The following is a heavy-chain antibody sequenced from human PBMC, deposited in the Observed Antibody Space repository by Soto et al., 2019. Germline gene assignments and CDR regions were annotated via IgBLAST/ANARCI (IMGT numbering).Heavy chain of an antibody. CDR1: GFSLSNARMG. CDR3: ARIFSFRTVVTPVPGFDP. CDR2: IFSNDEK. D-gene: IGHD2-21*02. V-gene: IGHV2-26*01. J-gene: IGHJ5*02. Sequence: QVTLKESGPVLVKPTETLTLTCTVSGFSLSNARMGVSWIRQPPGKALEWLAHIFSNDEKSYSTSLKSRLTIAKDTSKSQVVLTMTNMDPVDTATYYCARIFSFRTVVTPVPGFDPWGQGTLVTVSS.